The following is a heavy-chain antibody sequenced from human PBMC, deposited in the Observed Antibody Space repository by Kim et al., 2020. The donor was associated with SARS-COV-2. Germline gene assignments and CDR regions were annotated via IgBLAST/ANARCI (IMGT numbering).Heavy chain of an antibody. V-gene: IGHV4-59*01. D-gene: IGHD3-10*01. CDR2: IYYSGST. Sequence: SETLSLTCTVSGGSISGYYWSWIRQPPGKGLEWIGYIYYSGSTNYNSSLKSRVTISVETSKNQFSLKLSSVTAADPAVYYCARSPGYYFDYWGQGTLVTVSS. CDR1: GGSISGYY. J-gene: IGHJ4*02. CDR3: ARSPGYYFDY.